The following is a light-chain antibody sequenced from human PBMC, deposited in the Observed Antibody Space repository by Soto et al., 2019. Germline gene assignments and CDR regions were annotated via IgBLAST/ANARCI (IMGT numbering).Light chain of an antibody. J-gene: IGKJ1*01. Sequence: AIPLTQSPSSLSASVGDRVTITCRASQGISSSLAWYQQKPGKAPKLLIYVASTLHTGVPSRFSGSGAGTYFTLTISSLQPEELATYDCHQFKSYPRTLGQGTKGEIK. V-gene: IGKV1-13*02. CDR2: VAS. CDR1: QGISSS. CDR3: HQFKSYPRT.